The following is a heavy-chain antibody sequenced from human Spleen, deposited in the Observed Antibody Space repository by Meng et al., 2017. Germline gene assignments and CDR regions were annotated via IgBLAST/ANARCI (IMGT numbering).Heavy chain of an antibody. Sequence: EVQLVESGGRLVQPGGSLRLSCAASGFTFSRYWMHWVRQVPGQGLVWVSRINPDGSSTSYADSVKGRFTISRDNAKNTLYLQMTSLRAEDTAVYYCPKDYTGSDDYWGQGTLVTVSS. CDR2: INPDGSST. J-gene: IGHJ4*02. D-gene: IGHD5-12*01. CDR3: PKDYTGSDDY. CDR1: GFTFSRYW. V-gene: IGHV3-74*01.